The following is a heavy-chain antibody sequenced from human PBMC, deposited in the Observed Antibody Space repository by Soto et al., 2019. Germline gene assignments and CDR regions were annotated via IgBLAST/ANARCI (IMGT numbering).Heavy chain of an antibody. CDR2: IYYTGST. CDR3: ARIEMASIK. Sequence: SETLSLTCSVSGASIRSGGYYWSWLRQSPGKGLEWIGHIYYTGSTFYSPSLKSRLTISLDTSKNRFSLDLRSVTAADTAMYYCARIEMASIKWGRGTLVTVSS. J-gene: IGHJ4*02. CDR1: GASIRSGGYY. V-gene: IGHV4-31*03.